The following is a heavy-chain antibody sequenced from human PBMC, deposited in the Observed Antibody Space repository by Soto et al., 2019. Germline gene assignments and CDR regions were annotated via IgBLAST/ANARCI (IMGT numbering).Heavy chain of an antibody. CDR2: IYYTGST. CDR3: ARIEMASIK. Sequence: SETLSLTCSVSGASIRSGGYYWSWLRQSPGKGLEWIGHIYYTGSTFYSPSLKSRLTISLDTSKNRFSLDLRSVTAADTAMYYCARIEMASIKWGRGTLVTVSS. J-gene: IGHJ4*02. CDR1: GASIRSGGYY. V-gene: IGHV4-31*03.